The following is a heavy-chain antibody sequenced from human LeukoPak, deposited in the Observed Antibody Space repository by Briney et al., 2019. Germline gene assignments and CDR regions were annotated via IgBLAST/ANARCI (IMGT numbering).Heavy chain of an antibody. J-gene: IGHJ4*02. V-gene: IGHV3-23*01. CDR3: ATLGQRYCSGGSCYTSGSSDY. D-gene: IGHD2-15*01. Sequence: GGSLRLSCAASGFTFSSYAMSWVRQAPGKGLEWVSSISDSGGSTYYADSVKGRFTISRDNSKNTLYLQMNSLRAEDTAVYYCATLGQRYCSGGSCYTSGSSDYWGQGTLVTVSS. CDR1: GFTFSSYA. CDR2: ISDSGGST.